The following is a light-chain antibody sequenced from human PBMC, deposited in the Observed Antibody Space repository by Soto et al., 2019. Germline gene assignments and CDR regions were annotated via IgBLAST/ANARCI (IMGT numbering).Light chain of an antibody. V-gene: IGLV1-40*01. CDR3: QSYDNRLSGLV. Sequence: QSVLTQPPSVSGAPGQRVTVSCTGSSSNIGAGYDVHWYQQLPRTAPKLLIYGNSNRPSGVPDRFSGSKSGTSASLAITGLQAEDEADYYCQSYDNRLSGLVFGGGTKVTVL. CDR1: SSNIGAGYD. J-gene: IGLJ2*01. CDR2: GNS.